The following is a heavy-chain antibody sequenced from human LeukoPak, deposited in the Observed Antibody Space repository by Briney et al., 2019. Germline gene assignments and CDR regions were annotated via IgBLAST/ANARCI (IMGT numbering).Heavy chain of an antibody. CDR2: IYSGGST. D-gene: IGHD2-21*01. CDR3: ARAVPPVMTFDY. CDR1: GLTVSSNY. Sequence: PGGSLRLSCAASGLTVSSNYMSWVRQAPGKGLEWGSVIYSGGSTYYADSVKGRFTISRDNSKNTLYLQMNSLRAEDTAVYYCARAVPPVMTFDYWGQGTLVTVSS. J-gene: IGHJ4*02. V-gene: IGHV3-53*01.